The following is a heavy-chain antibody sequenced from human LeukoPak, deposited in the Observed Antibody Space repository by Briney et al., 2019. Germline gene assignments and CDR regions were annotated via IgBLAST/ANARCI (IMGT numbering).Heavy chain of an antibody. CDR1: GFTFSSYG. V-gene: IGHV3-30*02. CDR3: EKDDSYGSGPYGMDV. CDR2: IRYDGSNK. J-gene: IGHJ6*02. D-gene: IGHD3-10*01. Sequence: GGSLTLSCAASGFTFSSYGMHWVRQAPGKGLEWVAFIRYDGSNKYYADSVKGRFNISRDNSKNTLYLQMNSLRAEDTAVYYCEKDDSYGSGPYGMDVWGQGTTVTVSS.